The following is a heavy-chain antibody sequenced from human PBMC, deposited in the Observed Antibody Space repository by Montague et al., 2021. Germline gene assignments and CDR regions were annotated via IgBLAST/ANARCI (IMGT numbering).Heavy chain of an antibody. D-gene: IGHD2-15*01. CDR3: AGSGGYCSGGRCDTFDY. CDR1: GGSISSGGFY. V-gene: IGHV4-31*03. Sequence: TLSLTCSVSGGSISSGGFYWSWIRQHPGKGPEWIGSIYDSGSTNYNPSLKSRLILSRDTSKNQVSLRLTSVTAAETAVYYCAGSGGYCSGGRCDTFDYWGQGTLVTVSS. J-gene: IGHJ4*02. CDR2: IYDSGST.